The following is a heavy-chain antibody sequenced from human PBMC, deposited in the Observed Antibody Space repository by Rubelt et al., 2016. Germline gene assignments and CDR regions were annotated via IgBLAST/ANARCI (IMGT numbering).Heavy chain of an antibody. D-gene: IGHD2-21*01. CDR1: GGSISSYY. CDR2: IYYTGST. V-gene: IGHV4-59*05. CDR3: VRRTFCGGDCYRFDP. Sequence: QVQLQESGPGLVTPSETLSLTCTVSGGSISSYYWSWIRQPAGKGLEWIGRIYYTGSTYYNPSLTSRVTISVDTSKNQFSLRLRSVTAADTALYYCVRRTFCGGDCYRFDPWGQGTLVTVSS. J-gene: IGHJ5*02.